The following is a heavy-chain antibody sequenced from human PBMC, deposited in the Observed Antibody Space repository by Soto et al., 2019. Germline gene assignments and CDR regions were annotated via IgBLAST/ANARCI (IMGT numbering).Heavy chain of an antibody. J-gene: IGHJ4*02. CDR2: IYYSGST. CDR1: GGSISSYY. CDR3: ARLRQEFDY. V-gene: IGHV4-59*01. Sequence: SETLSLTCTVSGGSISSYYWSWIRQPPGKGLEWIGYIYYSGSTNYNPSLKSRVTISVDTSKNQFSLKLSSVTAADTAVYYCARLRQEFDYWGQGTLVTVSS.